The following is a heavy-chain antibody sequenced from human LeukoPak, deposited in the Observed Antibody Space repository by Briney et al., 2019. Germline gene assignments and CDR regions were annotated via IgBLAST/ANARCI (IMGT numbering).Heavy chain of an antibody. J-gene: IGHJ4*02. V-gene: IGHV3-15*07. CDR2: IKPKTDGETT. Sequence: GGSLRLSCAASGFTFSNAYINWVRQAPGKGLEWVGRIKPKTDGETTEYAAPVKGRLSISRDDSKNMLYLQMNSLKTEDTAVYYCITPLPYSAQGGQGTLVTVSS. D-gene: IGHD2-21*01. CDR1: GFTFSNAY. CDR3: ITPLPYSAQ.